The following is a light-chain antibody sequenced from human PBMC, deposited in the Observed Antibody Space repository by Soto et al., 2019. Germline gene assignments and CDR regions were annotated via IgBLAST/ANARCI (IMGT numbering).Light chain of an antibody. J-gene: IGKJ4*01. CDR1: QDISNL. Sequence: DIQMTQSPSSVSASVGDTVTITCRASQDISNLLAWYQQLPGKAPQLLIYAASTLQGGVPSRFSGSRSATDFTHTISSLQPEDFATYFCQQAKSFPLTFGGGTKVEI. CDR3: QQAKSFPLT. V-gene: IGKV1-12*01. CDR2: AAS.